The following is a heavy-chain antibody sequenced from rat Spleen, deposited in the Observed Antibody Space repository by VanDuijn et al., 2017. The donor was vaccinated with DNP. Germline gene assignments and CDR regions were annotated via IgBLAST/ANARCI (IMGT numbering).Heavy chain of an antibody. Sequence: EVQLVESGGGLVQPGRSLKLSCAASGFTFSAYYMAWVRQAPAKGLEWVAYIGSPAYAPYYTDSVKGRFTISRDNAKNTQYLQMDSLRSEETATYYCTRHVSTTAGNYGMDAWGQGTSVTVSS. CDR1: GFTFSAYY. V-gene: IGHV5S11*01. CDR3: TRHVSTTAGNYGMDA. D-gene: IGHD1-2*01. J-gene: IGHJ4*01. CDR2: IGSPAYAP.